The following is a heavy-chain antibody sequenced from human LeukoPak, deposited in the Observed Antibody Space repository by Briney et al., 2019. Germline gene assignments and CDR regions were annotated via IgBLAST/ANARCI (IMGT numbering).Heavy chain of an antibody. CDR1: GGSISSGGYS. V-gene: IGHV4-30-2*03. CDR2: IYYSGST. CDR3: ARHHRGDGYNSFDY. J-gene: IGHJ4*02. D-gene: IGHD5-24*01. Sequence: PSQTLSLTCAVSGGSISSGGYSWTWIRQPPGKGLEWIGGIYYSGSTYYNPSLKSRVTISVDTSKNQFSLKLSSVTAADTAVYYCARHHRGDGYNSFDYWGQGTLVTVSS.